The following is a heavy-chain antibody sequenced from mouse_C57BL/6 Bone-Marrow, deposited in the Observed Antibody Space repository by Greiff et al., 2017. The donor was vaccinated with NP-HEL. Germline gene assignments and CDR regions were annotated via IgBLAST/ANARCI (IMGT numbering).Heavy chain of an antibody. Sequence: QVQLQQSGAKLVKPGASVKISCKASGYDFSNYWMNWVKQRPGQGLEWIGQIYPGDGDTNYNGKFKDKATLTADQSSSTAYLQFSRLTSEDSAVYFCARGAYWGQGTLVTVSA. CDR2: IYPGDGDT. CDR1: GYDFSNYW. J-gene: IGHJ3*01. V-gene: IGHV1-80*01. CDR3: ARGAY.